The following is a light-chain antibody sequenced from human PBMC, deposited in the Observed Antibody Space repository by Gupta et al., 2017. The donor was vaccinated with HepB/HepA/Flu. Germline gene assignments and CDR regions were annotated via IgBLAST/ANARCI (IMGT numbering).Light chain of an antibody. J-gene: IGKJ1*01. V-gene: IGKV1-5*03. CDR1: QSISSW. CDR3: QLENSYPWT. CDR2: KAS. Sequence: DIQLTQSPSTLSASVGDRVTITCRDSQSISSWLAWYHQKPGKAPKLLIYKASSVESGVPSRFSGSGSATEFTLTIISRQPDDYANYYCQLENSYPWTFGQGTKVEIK.